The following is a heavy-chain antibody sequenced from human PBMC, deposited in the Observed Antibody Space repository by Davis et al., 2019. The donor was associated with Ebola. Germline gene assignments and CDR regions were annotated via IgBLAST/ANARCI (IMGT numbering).Heavy chain of an antibody. V-gene: IGHV3-23*01. CDR3: AKSGLSFGVVKYHYGMDV. D-gene: IGHD3-3*01. CDR1: GLTFSSYA. Sequence: GGSLRLSCVASGLTFSSYAMTWVRQAPGKGLEWVSAISGSGGSTYYADSVKGRFTISRDNSKKTLYLQMNSLRAEDTAVYYCAKSGLSFGVVKYHYGMDVWGKGTTVTVSS. CDR2: ISGSGGST. J-gene: IGHJ6*04.